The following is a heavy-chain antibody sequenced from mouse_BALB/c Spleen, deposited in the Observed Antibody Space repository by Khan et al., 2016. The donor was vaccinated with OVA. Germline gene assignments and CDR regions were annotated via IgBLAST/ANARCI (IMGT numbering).Heavy chain of an antibody. Sequence: QVQLKQSGTELARPGASVKLSCKASGYIFIDYNINWVKQRTGQGLEWIGEISPGSGNTYYNEKFKGKATLTADKSSSTAYMQLSSLTSEDSAVYFCAREWGFWFPYWGQGNLITVSA. V-gene: IGHV1-77*01. J-gene: IGHJ3*01. CDR1: GYIFIDYN. CDR2: ISPGSGNT. D-gene: IGHD1-3*01. CDR3: AREWGFWFPY.